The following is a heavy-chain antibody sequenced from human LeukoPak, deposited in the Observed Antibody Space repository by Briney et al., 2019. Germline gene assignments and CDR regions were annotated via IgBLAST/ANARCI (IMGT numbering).Heavy chain of an antibody. V-gene: IGHV1-46*01. J-gene: IGHJ4*02. CDR2: INPSGGST. CDR1: GYIFSSYY. CDR3: AKDGSPYSSRYFDY. Sequence: GASVKVSCKASGYIFSSYYMHWVRQAPGQGLEWMGIINPSGGSTTYAQRFQGRVTMARDTSTRTVYMELSSLRSEDTAVYYCAKDGSPYSSRYFDYWGQGTLVTVSS. D-gene: IGHD6-19*01.